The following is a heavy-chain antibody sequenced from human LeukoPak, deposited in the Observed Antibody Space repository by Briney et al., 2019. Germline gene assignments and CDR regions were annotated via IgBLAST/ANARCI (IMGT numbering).Heavy chain of an antibody. CDR1: GGSVRSGSYY. CDR3: ARGPPLFYYDSSGYD. V-gene: IGHV4-61*01. Sequence: SETLSLTCTVSGGSVRSGSYYWSWIRQPPGKGLEWIGDIYYSGSTNYNPSLKSRVTISVDTSKNQSSLKLRSVTAADTAVYYCARGPPLFYYDSSGYDWGQGTLVTVSS. CDR2: IYYSGST. D-gene: IGHD3-22*01. J-gene: IGHJ4*02.